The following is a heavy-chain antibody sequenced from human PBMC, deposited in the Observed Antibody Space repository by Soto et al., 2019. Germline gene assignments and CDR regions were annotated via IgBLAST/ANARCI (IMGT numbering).Heavy chain of an antibody. CDR3: ARFMVYARGLKYYYYMDV. CDR2: INHSGST. V-gene: IGHV4-34*01. Sequence: SETLSLTCAAYGGSFSGYYWSWIRQPPGKGLEWIGEINHSGSTNYNPSLKSRVTISVDTSKNQFSLKLRSVTAADTAVYYCARFMVYARGLKYYYYMDVWGKGTTVTVSS. J-gene: IGHJ6*03. D-gene: IGHD2-8*01. CDR1: GGSFSGYY.